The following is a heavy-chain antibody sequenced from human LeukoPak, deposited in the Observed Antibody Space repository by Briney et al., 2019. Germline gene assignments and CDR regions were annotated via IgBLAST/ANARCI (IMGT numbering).Heavy chain of an antibody. Sequence: SETLSLTCAVSGGSISSSNWWSWVRQPPGKGLEWIGEIYHSGSTNYNPSLKSRVTISVDKSKNQFSLKLSSVTAADTAVYYCARVGRYFSSTSCYDYGMDVWGQGTTVTVSS. CDR1: GGSISSSNW. V-gene: IGHV4-4*02. CDR2: IYHSGST. D-gene: IGHD2-2*01. CDR3: ARVGRYFSSTSCYDYGMDV. J-gene: IGHJ6*02.